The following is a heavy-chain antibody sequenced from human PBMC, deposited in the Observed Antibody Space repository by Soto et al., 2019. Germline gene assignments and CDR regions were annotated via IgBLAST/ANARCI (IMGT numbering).Heavy chain of an antibody. D-gene: IGHD1-26*01. V-gene: IGHV4-38-2*01. Sequence: SENLSLTYAVSGYSISNGYYWGWIRQPSGKGLEWIGNVYHSGSTYYNPSLKSRVTISVDTSKNQFSLKLTSLTAADTAVYYCALDPVGARSAPFSFRGQGTLVTGSS. CDR1: GYSISNGYY. CDR2: VYHSGST. CDR3: ALDPVGARSAPFSF. J-gene: IGHJ4*02.